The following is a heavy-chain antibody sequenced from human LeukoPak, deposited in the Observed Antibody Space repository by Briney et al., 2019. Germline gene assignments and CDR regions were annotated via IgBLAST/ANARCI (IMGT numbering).Heavy chain of an antibody. CDR2: IIPIFGTA. V-gene: IGHV1-69*13. CDR1: GGTFSSYA. J-gene: IGHJ5*02. CDR3: ARDRVGRAAAGNYNWFDP. D-gene: IGHD6-13*01. Sequence: SVKVSCKASGGTFSSYAISWVRQAPGQGLEWMGGIIPIFGTANYAQKFQGRVTITADEPTSTAYMELSSLRSEDTAVYYCARDRVGRAAAGNYNWFDPWGQGTLVTVSS.